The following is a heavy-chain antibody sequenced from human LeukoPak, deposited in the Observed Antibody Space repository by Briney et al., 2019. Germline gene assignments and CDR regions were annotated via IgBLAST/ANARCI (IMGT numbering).Heavy chain of an antibody. V-gene: IGHV4-4*09. CDR2: IYSSGRT. D-gene: IGHD2/OR15-2a*01. J-gene: IGHJ5*02. Sequence: SETLSLTCTVSGGSISSYYWSWIRQPPGKGLEWIGYIYSSGRTNYNPSLKSQVTMSVDTSKNQFSLKVISVTAADTAVYYCARLSAGFNSSYWFDPWGQGTLVTVSS. CDR1: GGSISSYY. CDR3: ARLSAGFNSSYWFDP.